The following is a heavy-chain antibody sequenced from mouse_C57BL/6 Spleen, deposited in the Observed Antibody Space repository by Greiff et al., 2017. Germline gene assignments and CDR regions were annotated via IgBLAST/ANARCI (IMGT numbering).Heavy chain of an antibody. CDR1: CYTFTSYW. D-gene: IGHD2-3*01. CDR3: ARLGGYYSFAY. J-gene: IGHJ3*01. Sequence: QVQLQQPGAELVKPGASVQLSCKASCYTFTSYWMPWVKQRPGQGLEWIGMIHPNSGSTNYNEKFKSKATLTVDKSSSTAYMQLSSLTSEDSAVYYCARLGGYYSFAYWGQGTLVTGSA. CDR2: IHPNSGST. V-gene: IGHV1-64*01.